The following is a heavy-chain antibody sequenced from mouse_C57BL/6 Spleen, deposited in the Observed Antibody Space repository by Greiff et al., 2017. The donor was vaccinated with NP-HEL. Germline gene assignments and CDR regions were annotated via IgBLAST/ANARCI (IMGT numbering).Heavy chain of an antibody. CDR3: ARETTVVAPFDY. CDR2: IDPSDSYT. J-gene: IGHJ2*01. D-gene: IGHD1-1*01. Sequence: QVQLQQPGAELVMPGASVKLSCKASGYNFTSYWMHWVKQRPGQGLEWIGAIDPSDSYTNYTQKFKGLSTLTVDKSSSTAYMQLSSLTSEDSAVYYCARETTVVAPFDYWGQGTTLTVSS. V-gene: IGHV1-69*01. CDR1: GYNFTSYW.